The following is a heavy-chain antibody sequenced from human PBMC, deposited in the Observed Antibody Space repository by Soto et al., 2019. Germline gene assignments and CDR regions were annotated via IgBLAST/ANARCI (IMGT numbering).Heavy chain of an antibody. J-gene: IGHJ4*02. CDR2: IKPSDGST. CDR1: GYTFTNYY. Sequence: QVQLVQSGAEVKNPGASVKVSCKASGYTFTNYYIHWVRQAPGQGLEWMGLIKPSDGSTTYAQRFQGIVTMTRDTSTSTVYMELTSLISEDTAVYYCARDAQIGRGYSVDDPYWGKETLVTVSS. V-gene: IGHV1-46*01. D-gene: IGHD5-12*01. CDR3: ARDAQIGRGYSVDDPY.